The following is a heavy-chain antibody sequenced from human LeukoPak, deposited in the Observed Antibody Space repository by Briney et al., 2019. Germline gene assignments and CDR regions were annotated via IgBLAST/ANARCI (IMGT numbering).Heavy chain of an antibody. V-gene: IGHV3-21*06. CDR3: ARDRDVPAIGMDV. CDR2: ISSSSSYM. J-gene: IGHJ6*02. CDR1: GFTFSSYT. Sequence: GGSLRLSCAASGFTFSSYTMNWVRQAPGKGLQWVSSISSSSSYMYYADSVKGRFTISRDNAKNSLYLQMNSLRAEDTAVYYCARDRDVPAIGMDVWGQGTTVTVSS.